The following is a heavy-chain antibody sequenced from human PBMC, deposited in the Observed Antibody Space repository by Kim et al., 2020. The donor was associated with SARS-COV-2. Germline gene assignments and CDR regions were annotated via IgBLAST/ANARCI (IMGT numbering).Heavy chain of an antibody. V-gene: IGHV4-34*01. Sequence: SETLSLTCAVYGGSFSGYYWSWIRQPPGKGLEWIGEINHSGSTNYNPSLKSRVTISVDTSKNQFSLKLSSVTAADTAVYYCARGGVYGSGSYYNARYYYYYYYGMDVWGQGTTVTVSS. CDR2: INHSGST. D-gene: IGHD3-10*01. CDR3: ARGGVYGSGSYYNARYYYYYYYGMDV. CDR1: GGSFSGYY. J-gene: IGHJ6*02.